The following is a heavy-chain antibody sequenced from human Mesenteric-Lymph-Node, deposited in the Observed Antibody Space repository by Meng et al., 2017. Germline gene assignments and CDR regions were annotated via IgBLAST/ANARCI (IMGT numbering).Heavy chain of an antibody. V-gene: IGHV3-74*01. CDR3: ARGGVMGGCDY. J-gene: IGHJ4*01. Sequence: EVQLVESGGGLVQPGGSVRLSCAASGFTFSSDWMDWVRQAPGKGRVWVSDMKSDGSNIRYADSVKGRLTMFRDNAKNTLYLQMNSLRPEETAVYYCARGGVMGGCDYWGHGTLVTVSS. CDR1: GFTFSSDW. D-gene: IGHD3-16*01. CDR2: MKSDGSNI.